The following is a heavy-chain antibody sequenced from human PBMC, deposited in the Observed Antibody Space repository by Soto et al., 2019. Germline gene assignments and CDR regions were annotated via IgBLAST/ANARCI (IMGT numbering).Heavy chain of an antibody. J-gene: IGHJ4*02. CDR3: ARADPDAPVGY. Sequence: SETLSLTCTVSGGSMSSHYWTWLRQPPGKGLEWIGYISYSGSTYYNPSLKSRVTISADTSRNQFSLKLSSVLAADTAVYYCARADPDAPVGYWGQGTLVTVSS. D-gene: IGHD2-8*01. CDR2: ISYSGST. V-gene: IGHV4-59*11. CDR1: GGSMSSHY.